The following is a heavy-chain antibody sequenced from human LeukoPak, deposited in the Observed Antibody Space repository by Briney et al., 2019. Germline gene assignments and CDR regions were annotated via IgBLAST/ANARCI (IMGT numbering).Heavy chain of an antibody. CDR2: MNPNSGNT. J-gene: IGHJ6*02. D-gene: IGHD6-19*01. V-gene: IGHV1-8*01. CDR1: GYTFTSYD. Sequence: ASEKVSCKASGYTFTSYDINWVRQATGQGLEWMGWMNPNSGNTGYAQKFQGRVTMTRNTSISTAYMELSSLRPEDTAVYYCARVISSGWNYYYYYGMDVWGQGTTVTVSS. CDR3: ARVISSGWNYYYYYGMDV.